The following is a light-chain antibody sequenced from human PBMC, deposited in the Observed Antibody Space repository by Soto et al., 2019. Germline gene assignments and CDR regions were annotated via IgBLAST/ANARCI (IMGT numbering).Light chain of an antibody. Sequence: AIQLTQSPSSLSASVGDRVTITCRASQGISSALAWYQQKPGKAPKLLIYDASSLESGIPSRFRGSGSGTDFTLTISSLQAEDFAAYYCQQFNNYPLTFGGGTKVEIK. V-gene: IGKV1D-13*01. CDR1: QGISSA. CDR3: QQFNNYPLT. J-gene: IGKJ4*01. CDR2: DAS.